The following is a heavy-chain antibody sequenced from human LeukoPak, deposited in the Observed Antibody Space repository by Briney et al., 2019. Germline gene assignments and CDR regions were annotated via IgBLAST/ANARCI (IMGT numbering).Heavy chain of an antibody. Sequence: GGSLRLSCAASGFTFDDYAMHWVRQAPGKGLEWVSGISWNSGSIGYADSVKGRFTISRDNAKNSLYLQMNNLRAEDTAVYYCAKHGYSFDYWGQGTLVTVSS. D-gene: IGHD5-12*01. CDR3: AKHGYSFDY. CDR2: ISWNSGSI. V-gene: IGHV3-9*01. CDR1: GFTFDDYA. J-gene: IGHJ4*02.